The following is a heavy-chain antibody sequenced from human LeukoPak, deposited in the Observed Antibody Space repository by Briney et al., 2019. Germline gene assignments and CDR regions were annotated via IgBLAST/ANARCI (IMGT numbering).Heavy chain of an antibody. Sequence: GGSLRLSCAASGFTFSSYAMSWVRQAPGKGLEWVSAISGSGGSTYYADSVKGRFTISRDNSKNTLYLQMNSLRAEDTAVYYCAKDLSKPYDFWSGYPYYFDYWGQGTLVTVSS. V-gene: IGHV3-23*01. CDR3: AKDLSKPYDFWSGYPYYFDY. CDR1: GFTFSSYA. J-gene: IGHJ4*02. CDR2: ISGSGGST. D-gene: IGHD3-3*01.